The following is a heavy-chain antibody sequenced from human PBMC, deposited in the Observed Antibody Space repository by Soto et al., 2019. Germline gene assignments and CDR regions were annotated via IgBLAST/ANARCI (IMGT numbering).Heavy chain of an antibody. CDR3: GRYCTNTKCRGGYYLDL. V-gene: IGHV1-69*01. CDR1: GDSFTNYA. CDR2: IILALGTP. J-gene: IGHJ5*02. D-gene: IGHD2-8*01. Sequence: QVILVQSGAEMKQPGSSVSVSCRASGDSFTNYAFTWVRQAPGQGPEWLGGIILALGTPHYSQRFQGRLTITADESSSTVYMELGSLRLDDTAVYYCGRYCTNTKCRGGYYLDLWGQGTLLTVSS.